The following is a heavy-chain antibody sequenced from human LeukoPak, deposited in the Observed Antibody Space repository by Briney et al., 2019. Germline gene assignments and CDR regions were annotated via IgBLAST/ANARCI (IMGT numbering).Heavy chain of an antibody. V-gene: IGHV3-23*01. J-gene: IGHJ4*02. CDR1: ALTFSIYV. D-gene: IGHD3-10*01. CDR2: IKGCGDGT. CDR3: ANSEFYVSGKYAGLDN. Sequence: GGSLRLSCAVSALTFSIYVMNCVRQAPGKGMEWVSTIKGCGDGTYYADSVRGRITVSRDNSRNTLYLQMNFLGVEDTAVYYCANSEFYVSGKYAGLDNWGQGTLVTVSP.